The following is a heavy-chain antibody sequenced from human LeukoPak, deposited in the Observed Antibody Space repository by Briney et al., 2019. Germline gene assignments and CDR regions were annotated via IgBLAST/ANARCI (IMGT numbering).Heavy chain of an antibody. CDR1: GYSFTGYW. J-gene: IGHJ3*01. Sequence: GESLKISCKGSGYSFTGYWIGWVRQMPGKGLEWMGIIYPGDSDTIYSPSFQGHVTISADKSFSTAYLEWSSLKASDTAMYYCARDRDGYNLDFWGQGTMVTVSS. D-gene: IGHD5-24*01. CDR3: ARDRDGYNLDF. V-gene: IGHV5-51*01. CDR2: IYPGDSDT.